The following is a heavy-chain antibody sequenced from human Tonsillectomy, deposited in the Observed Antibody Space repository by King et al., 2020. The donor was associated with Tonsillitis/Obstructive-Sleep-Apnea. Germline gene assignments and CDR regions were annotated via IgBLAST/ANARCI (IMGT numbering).Heavy chain of an antibody. CDR2: INTNTGNP. J-gene: IGHJ2*01. CDR3: ARIKIFPSSSSYWYFDL. D-gene: IGHD2/OR15-2a*01. V-gene: IGHV7-4-1*02. Sequence: MQLVQSGSELKKPGASVKVSCKASGYTFTSYAMSWVRQAPGQGLEWMGWINTNTGNPTYAQGFTGRFVFSLDTSVSTAYLQISSLKAEDTAVYYCARIKIFPSSSSYWYFDLWGRGTLVTVSS. CDR1: GYTFTSYA.